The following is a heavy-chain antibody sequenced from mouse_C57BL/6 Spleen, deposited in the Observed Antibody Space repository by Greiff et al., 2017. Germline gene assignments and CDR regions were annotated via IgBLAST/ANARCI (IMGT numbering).Heavy chain of an antibody. CDR1: GYTFTDYY. V-gene: IGHV1-26*01. D-gene: IGHD2-4*01. J-gene: IGHJ2*01. CDR2: INPNNGGT. Sequence: VQLQQSGPELVKPGASVKISCKASGYTFTDYYMNWVKQSHGKSLEWIGDINPNNGGTSYNQKFKGKATLTVDKSSSTAYMELRSLTSEDSAVYYCARIYYDYDREAFDYWGQGTTLTVSS. CDR3: ARIYYDYDREAFDY.